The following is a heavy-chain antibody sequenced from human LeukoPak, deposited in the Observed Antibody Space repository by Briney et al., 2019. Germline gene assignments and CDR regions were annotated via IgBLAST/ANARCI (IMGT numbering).Heavy chain of an antibody. D-gene: IGHD2-21*02. J-gene: IGHJ4*02. CDR3: ARELVYCGGDCYSYYFDY. Sequence: SETLSLTCTVSGGSISSYYWSWIRQPAGKGLDWIGRIYTSGSTNYNPSLKSRVTMSVDTSKNQFSLKLSSVTAADTAVYYCARELVYCGGDCYSYYFDYWGQGTLVTVSS. CDR2: IYTSGST. V-gene: IGHV4-4*07. CDR1: GGSISSYY.